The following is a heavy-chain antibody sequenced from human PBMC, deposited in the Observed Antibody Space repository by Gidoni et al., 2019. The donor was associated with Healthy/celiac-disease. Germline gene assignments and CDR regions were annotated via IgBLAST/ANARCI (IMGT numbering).Heavy chain of an antibody. CDR2: ISSSSSYI. D-gene: IGHD1-1*01. J-gene: IGHJ6*02. CDR3: ARDGIDDGNYYYGMDV. Sequence: EVQLVESGGGLVKPGGSLRLSCASSGFTFSSSSMNWVRQAPGKGLEWVSSISSSSSYIYYADSVKGRFTISRDNAKNSLYLQMNSLRAEDTAVYYCARDGIDDGNYYYGMDVWGQGTTVTVSS. CDR1: GFTFSSSS. V-gene: IGHV3-21*01.